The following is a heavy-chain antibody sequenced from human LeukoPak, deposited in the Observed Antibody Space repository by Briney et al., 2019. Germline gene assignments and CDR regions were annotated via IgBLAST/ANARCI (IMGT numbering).Heavy chain of an antibody. CDR1: GGSISSGSYY. J-gene: IGHJ4*02. Sequence: PSQTLSLTCTASGGSISSGSYYWGWIRQRAGKGLEWIGRIYTSGSTNYNPSLKSRATISVDTSKNQFSLKLSSVNAPDTAVYYCAGDSSGYQANFDYWGQGTLVTVSS. CDR3: AGDSSGYQANFDY. D-gene: IGHD3-22*01. CDR2: IYTSGST. V-gene: IGHV4-61*02.